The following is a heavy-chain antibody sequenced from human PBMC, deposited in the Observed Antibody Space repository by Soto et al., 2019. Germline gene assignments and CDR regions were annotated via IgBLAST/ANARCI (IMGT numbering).Heavy chain of an antibody. D-gene: IGHD2-15*01. J-gene: IGHJ4*02. CDR2: ISTDNGDT. Sequence: ASAMVSCKASVYNFPNFGISWVRQAPGQGLEWLGWISTDNGDTKYAQKIQARVTLTTDTSASTAYMELSSLRSEDTDVYYCARDLGGWPDYWGQGTLVTVSS. CDR3: ARDLGGWPDY. V-gene: IGHV1-18*04. CDR1: VYNFPNFG.